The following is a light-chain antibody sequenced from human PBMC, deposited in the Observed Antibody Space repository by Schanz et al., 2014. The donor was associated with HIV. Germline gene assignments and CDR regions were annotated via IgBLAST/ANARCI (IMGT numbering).Light chain of an antibody. Sequence: QSALTQPRSVSGSPGQSVTISCTGTSSDVGSYNYVSWYQQRPGKAPKLMIYEGSKRPLGVSNRFSGSKSGNTASLTISGLQPEDEAHYYCSSYTETDTLLFGGGTKLTVL. V-gene: IGLV2-11*01. J-gene: IGLJ2*01. CDR3: SSYTETDTLL. CDR2: EGS. CDR1: SSDVGSYNY.